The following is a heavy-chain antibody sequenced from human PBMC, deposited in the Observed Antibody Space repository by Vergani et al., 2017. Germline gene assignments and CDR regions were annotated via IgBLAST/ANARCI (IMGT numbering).Heavy chain of an antibody. CDR1: GFTFSSYS. V-gene: IGHV3-21*01. Sequence: EVQLLESGGGLVQPGGSLRLSCAASGFTFSSYSMNWVRQAPGKGLEWVSSISSSSSYIYYADSVKGRFTMCRDNAKNSLSLQMNSLRAADTAVYYCARDFWPTTVVTQPEVDYWGQGTLVTVSS. D-gene: IGHD4-23*01. CDR2: ISSSSSYI. CDR3: ARDFWPTTVVTQPEVDY. J-gene: IGHJ4*02.